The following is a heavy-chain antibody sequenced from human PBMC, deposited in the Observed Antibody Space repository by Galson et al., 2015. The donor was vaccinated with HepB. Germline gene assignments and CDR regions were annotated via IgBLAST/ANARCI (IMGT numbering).Heavy chain of an antibody. D-gene: IGHD3-22*01. CDR1: GFTFGDYA. CDR3: TRVSYYYDGSSYYYDAFDV. J-gene: IGHJ3*01. V-gene: IGHV3-49*03. Sequence: SLRLSCAASGFTFGDYAMSWFRQAPGKGLEWVGFIRSKTYGGTTEYAASVKDRFTISRDVSKSIAYLQMNSLKAEDTAAYYCTRVSYYYDGSSYYYDAFDVWGQGTMVTVSS. CDR2: IRSKTYGGTT.